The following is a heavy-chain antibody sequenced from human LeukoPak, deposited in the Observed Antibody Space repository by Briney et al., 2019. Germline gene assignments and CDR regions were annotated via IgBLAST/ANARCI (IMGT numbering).Heavy chain of an antibody. CDR3: AREFEGAASGAGY. V-gene: IGHV3-21*01. CDR2: MSVNSGLI. CDR1: GFTFNRYS. Sequence: GSLRLSCAASGFTFNRYSMNWVRQAPGKGLEWVAAMSVNSGLIYYAESVKGRFTISRDNAKNSLFLQMDSLRVEDTAVYYCAREFEGAASGAGYWGQGTLVTVSS. J-gene: IGHJ4*02. D-gene: IGHD1-26*01.